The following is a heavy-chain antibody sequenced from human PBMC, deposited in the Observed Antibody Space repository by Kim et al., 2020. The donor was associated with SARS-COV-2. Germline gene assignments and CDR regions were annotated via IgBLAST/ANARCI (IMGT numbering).Heavy chain of an antibody. CDR3: TRGSNYAMDV. Sequence: GGSLRLSCAASGFTFSSYGMHWVRQAPGKGLVWVTRINSDKRNTFYADAVKGRFTISRDNAKNTLYLQMNSLRAEDTAVYYCTRGSNYAMDVWGQGTTVTVSS. CDR2: INSDKRNT. CDR1: GFTFSSYG. J-gene: IGHJ6*02. V-gene: IGHV3-74*01.